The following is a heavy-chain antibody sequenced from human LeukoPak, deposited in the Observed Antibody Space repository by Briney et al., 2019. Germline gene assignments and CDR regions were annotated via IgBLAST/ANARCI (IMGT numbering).Heavy chain of an antibody. J-gene: IGHJ4*02. CDR2: ISGNSGST. Sequence: GGSLRLSCAASGFTFSIYAMSWVRQAPGKGLEWVSGISGNSGSTYYADSVKGRFTISRDNSKNTLYLQMNSLRAEDTAVYYCVKDTLIIAAAGSYSDYWGQGTLVIVSS. D-gene: IGHD6-13*01. V-gene: IGHV3-23*01. CDR1: GFTFSIYA. CDR3: VKDTLIIAAAGSYSDY.